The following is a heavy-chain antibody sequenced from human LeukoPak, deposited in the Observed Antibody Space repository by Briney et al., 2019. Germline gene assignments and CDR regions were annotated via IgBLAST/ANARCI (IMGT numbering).Heavy chain of an antibody. J-gene: IGHJ5*02. CDR1: GGSISSSNW. CDR2: IYHSGST. V-gene: IGHV4-4*02. D-gene: IGHD2-21*02. Sequence: PSETLPLTCAVSGGSISSSNWWSWVRQPPGKGLEWIGEIYHSGSTNYNPSLKSRVTISVDKSKNQFSLKLSSVTAADTAVYYCARVVVVTAISFNWFDPWGQGTLVTVSS. CDR3: ARVVVVTAISFNWFDP.